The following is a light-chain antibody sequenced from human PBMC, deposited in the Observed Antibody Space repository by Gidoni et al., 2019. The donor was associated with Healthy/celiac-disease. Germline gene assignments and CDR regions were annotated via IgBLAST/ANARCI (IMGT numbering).Light chain of an antibody. V-gene: IGKV1-39*01. CDR1: QSISSY. CDR3: QQSYSTPPAT. Sequence: DIQMTQSPSSLSASVGDRVTITCRASQSISSYLNWYQQKPGKAPKLLIYAASSLQSGVPSRFSVSGSGPDFTLTISSLQPEDFATYYCQQSYSTPPATFGQGTRLEIK. CDR2: AAS. J-gene: IGKJ5*01.